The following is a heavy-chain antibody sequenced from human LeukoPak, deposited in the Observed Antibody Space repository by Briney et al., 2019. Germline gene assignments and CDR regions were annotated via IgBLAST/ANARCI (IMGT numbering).Heavy chain of an antibody. CDR1: GYTFTSYG. D-gene: IGHD3-10*01. Sequence: ASVKVSCKASGYTFTSYGISWVRQAPGQRLEWMGWISAYNGNTNYAQKLQGRVTMTTDTSTSTAYMELRSLRSDDTAVYYCASVVRGSYDMDVWGQGTTVTVSS. V-gene: IGHV1-18*01. CDR2: ISAYNGNT. CDR3: ASVVRGSYDMDV. J-gene: IGHJ6*02.